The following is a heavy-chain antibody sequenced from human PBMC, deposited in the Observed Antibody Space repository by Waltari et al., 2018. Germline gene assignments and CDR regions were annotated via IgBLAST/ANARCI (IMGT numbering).Heavy chain of an antibody. J-gene: IGHJ4*02. CDR1: GGSISSYY. V-gene: IGHV4-59*08. D-gene: IGHD1-26*01. CDR2: IYYSGST. CDR3: ARGVGATDFDY. Sequence: QVQLQESGPGLVKPSETLSLTCTVSGGSISSYYWSWIRQPPGKGLEWIWYIYYSGSTNHNPSLKSRVTISIDQSQNQFPLELSSVTAADTAVYYCARGVGATDFDYWGQGTLVTVSS.